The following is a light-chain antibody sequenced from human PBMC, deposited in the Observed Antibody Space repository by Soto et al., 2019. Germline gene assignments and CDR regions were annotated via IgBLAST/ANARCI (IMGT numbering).Light chain of an antibody. CDR2: KAS. CDR1: QSVTLW. CDR3: QQYNSYPYT. V-gene: IGKV1-5*03. Sequence: DIQMTQSPSILSASVGDGVTIACRASQSVTLWLTWYQQKPGKAPKLLLYKASTLESGVPSRFSGNGSETDFTLTISSLQPDDIGTSYCQQYNSYPYTFGPGTKVDV. J-gene: IGKJ3*01.